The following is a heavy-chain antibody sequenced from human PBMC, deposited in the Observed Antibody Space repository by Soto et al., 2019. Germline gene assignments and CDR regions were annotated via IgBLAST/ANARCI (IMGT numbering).Heavy chain of an antibody. CDR3: ARDSRGDILTGYYYYYGMDV. V-gene: IGHV3-30-3*01. J-gene: IGHJ6*02. CDR1: GFTFSSYA. D-gene: IGHD3-9*01. CDR2: ISYDGSNK. Sequence: GGSLRLSCAASGFTFSSYAMHWVRQAPGKGLEWVAVISYDGSNKYYADSVKGRFTISRDNSKNTLYLQMNSLRAEDTAVYYCARDSRGDILTGYYYYYGMDVWGQGTTVTVSS.